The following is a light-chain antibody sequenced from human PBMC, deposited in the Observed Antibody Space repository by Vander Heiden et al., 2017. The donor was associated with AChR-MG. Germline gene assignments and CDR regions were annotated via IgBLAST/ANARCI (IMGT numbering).Light chain of an antibody. V-gene: IGKV3-20*01. CDR2: GAS. CDR3: QQYGSSPPYT. CDR1: QSVSSSY. J-gene: IGKJ2*01. Sequence: IALTQPPCTLSLSPGERATLSCRASQSVSSSYLAWYQQKPGEEPRLLIYGASSRATGIPDRLSGSGSGTDFSLTISRMEADDFAVYYCQQYGSSPPYTFGQGTKLEIK.